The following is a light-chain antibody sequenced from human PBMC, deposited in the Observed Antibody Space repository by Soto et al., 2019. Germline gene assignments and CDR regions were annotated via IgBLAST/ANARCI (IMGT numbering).Light chain of an antibody. CDR3: QQRSNWPPKIT. V-gene: IGKV3-11*01. J-gene: IGKJ5*01. Sequence: EIVLAQSPATLSLSPGERATLSGRASQSVSIYLAWYQQKPGQAPRLLIYDASNRATGIPARFSGSGSGTDFTLTISSLEPEDFAVYYCQQRSNWPPKITFGQGTRLEIK. CDR2: DAS. CDR1: QSVSIY.